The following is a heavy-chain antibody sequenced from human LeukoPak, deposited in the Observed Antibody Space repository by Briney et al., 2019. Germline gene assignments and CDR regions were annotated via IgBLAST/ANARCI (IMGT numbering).Heavy chain of an antibody. J-gene: IGHJ4*02. V-gene: IGHV3-23*01. CDR1: GYTFRSFA. D-gene: IGHD3-16*01. Sequence: PGGSLRLSCAASGYTFRSFAMSWVRQAPRKGLEWVSTISGSGGSTNYADSVKGRFTISRDNSKNTLYLEMSSLRVEDTAIYYCAKWPEGAMDYFDYWGQGTLVTVSS. CDR3: AKWPEGAMDYFDY. CDR2: ISGSGGST.